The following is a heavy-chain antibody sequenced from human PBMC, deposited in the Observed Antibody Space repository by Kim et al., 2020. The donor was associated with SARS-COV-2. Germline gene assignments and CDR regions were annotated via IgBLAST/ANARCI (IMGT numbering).Heavy chain of an antibody. D-gene: IGHD2-8*02. CDR1: GGSISSSSYY. Sequence: SETLSLTCTVSGGSISSSSYYWGWIRQPPGKGLEWIGSIYYSGSTYYNPSLKSRVTISVDTSKNQFSLKLSSVTAADTAVYYCARDRLVELGQWFDPWGQGTLVTVSS. V-gene: IGHV4-39*07. CDR3: ARDRLVELGQWFDP. J-gene: IGHJ5*02. CDR2: IYYSGST.